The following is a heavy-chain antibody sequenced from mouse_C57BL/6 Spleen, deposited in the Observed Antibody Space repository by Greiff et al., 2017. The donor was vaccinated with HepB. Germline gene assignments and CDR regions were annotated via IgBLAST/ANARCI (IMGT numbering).Heavy chain of an antibody. CDR3: TRDGSSYWYFDV. V-gene: IGHV1-15*01. D-gene: IGHD1-1*01. Sequence: QVQLQQSGAEPVRPGASVTLSCKASGYTFTDYEMHWVKQTPVHGLEWIGAIDPETGGTAYNQKFKGKAILTADKSSSTAYMELRSLTSEDSAVYYCTRDGSSYWYFDVWGTGTTVTVSS. J-gene: IGHJ1*03. CDR1: GYTFTDYE. CDR2: IDPETGGT.